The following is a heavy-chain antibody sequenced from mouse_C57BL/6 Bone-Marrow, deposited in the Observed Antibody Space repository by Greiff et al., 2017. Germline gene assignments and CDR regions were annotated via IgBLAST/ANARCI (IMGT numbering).Heavy chain of an antibody. CDR2: IDPSDSYT. CDR1: GYTFTSYW. V-gene: IGHV1-50*01. Sequence: VQLQQPGAELVKPGASVKLSCKASGYTFTSYWMQWVKQRPGQGLEWIGEIDPSDSYTYYNQKFKGKATLTVDTSSSTAYMQLSSLTSEDSAVYYCAIYYDYDGYFDVWGTGTTVTVSS. D-gene: IGHD2-4*01. J-gene: IGHJ1*03. CDR3: AIYYDYDGYFDV.